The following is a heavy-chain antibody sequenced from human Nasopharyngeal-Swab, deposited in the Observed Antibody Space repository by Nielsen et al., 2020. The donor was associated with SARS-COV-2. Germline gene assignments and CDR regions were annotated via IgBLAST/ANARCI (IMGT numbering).Heavy chain of an antibody. V-gene: IGHV4-39*01. Sequence: SETLSLTCTVSAGSVSSSSFYWSWIRQPPGKGLEWIGSIYYSGSTYYNPSLKSRVTISVDTSKNQFSLKLRSVTAADTAVYYCARQGYSSGWYYRPGECYFDYWGQGTLVTVSS. J-gene: IGHJ4*02. CDR1: AGSVSSSSFY. CDR3: ARQGYSSGWYYRPGECYFDY. D-gene: IGHD6-19*01. CDR2: IYYSGST.